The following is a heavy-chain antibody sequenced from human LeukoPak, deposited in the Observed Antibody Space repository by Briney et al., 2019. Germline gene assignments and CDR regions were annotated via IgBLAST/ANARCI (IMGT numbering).Heavy chain of an antibody. J-gene: IGHJ5*02. V-gene: IGHV1-46*01. CDR2: INPSGGST. D-gene: IGHD3-3*01. CDR3: ARAGAEYYDFWSGYFDP. CDR1: GYTFTSYY. Sequence: GASVKVSCKASGYTFTSYYMHWVRQAPGQGLGWMGIINPSGGSTSYAQKFQGRVTMTRDTSTSTVYMELSSLRSDDTAVYYCARAGAEYYDFWSGYFDPWGQGTLVTVSS.